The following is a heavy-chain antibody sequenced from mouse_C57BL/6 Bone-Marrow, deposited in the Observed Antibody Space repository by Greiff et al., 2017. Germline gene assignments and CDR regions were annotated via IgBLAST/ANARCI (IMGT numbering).Heavy chain of an antibody. CDR2: ISDGGSCT. CDR1: GFTFSSYA. Sequence: EVQLQESGGGLVKPGGSLKLSCAASGFTFSSYAMSWVRQTPEKGLEWVATISDGGSCTYYPDNVKGRITISRDNAKNNLYLQMSHLKSEDTAMYYCAREGGWLLPSWFAYWGQGTLVTVSA. V-gene: IGHV5-4*01. J-gene: IGHJ3*01. CDR3: AREGGWLLPSWFAY. D-gene: IGHD2-3*01.